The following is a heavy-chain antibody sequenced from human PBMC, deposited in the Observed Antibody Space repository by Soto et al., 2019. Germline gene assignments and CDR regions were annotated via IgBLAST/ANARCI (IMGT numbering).Heavy chain of an antibody. Sequence: QVQLVQSGAEVKKPGASVNVSCKASGYIFTSYDINWVRQATGQGLEWMGWMNPNSGNTGYAQKFQGRGTMTRNTSISTAYMELSSLRSEDRAVYYCARELARRGMDVWGQGTTVTVSS. J-gene: IGHJ6*02. CDR1: GYIFTSYD. CDR2: MNPNSGNT. V-gene: IGHV1-8*01. CDR3: ARELARRGMDV.